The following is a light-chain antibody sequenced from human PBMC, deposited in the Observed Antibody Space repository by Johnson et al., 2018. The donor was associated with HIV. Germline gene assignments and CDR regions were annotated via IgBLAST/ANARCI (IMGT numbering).Light chain of an antibody. CDR2: DNN. CDR3: GTWDSSLTAYV. Sequence: QSVLTQPPSVSAAPGQKVTISCSGSSSNIGNNYVSWYQQFPGTAPKLLIYDNNKRPSGIPDRFSGSTSGTSATLGITGLQTGDEADYYCGTWDSSLTAYVFGTGTKVTVL. V-gene: IGLV1-51*01. CDR1: SSNIGNNY. J-gene: IGLJ1*01.